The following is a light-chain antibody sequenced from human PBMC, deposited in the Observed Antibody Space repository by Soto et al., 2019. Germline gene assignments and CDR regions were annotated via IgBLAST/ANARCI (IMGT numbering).Light chain of an antibody. J-gene: IGKJ1*01. V-gene: IGKV1-39*01. CDR2: AAS. CDR1: QSINTN. CDR3: HQSYSIPLT. Sequence: DIQMTQSPSSLSASVGDRVTITCRASQSINTNFNWYQQKPGKAPKLLIFAASNLQRGVPSRFSGSGSGTDFTLTISSLQPDDFATYYCHQSYSIPLTFGQGTKVEI.